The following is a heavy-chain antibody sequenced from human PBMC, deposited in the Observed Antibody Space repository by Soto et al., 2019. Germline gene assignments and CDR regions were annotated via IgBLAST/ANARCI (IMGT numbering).Heavy chain of an antibody. CDR2: IYYSGST. D-gene: IGHD3-10*01. V-gene: IGHV4-39*01. Sequence: QLQLQESGPGLVKPSETLSLTCTVSGGSISSSSYYWGWIRQPPGKGLEWIGSIYYSGSTYYNPSLKSRVTISVDPSKTQCSLKLSPVTAADTAVYYCATLWGQDWGQGTLVTVSS. CDR1: GGSISSSSYY. J-gene: IGHJ4*02. CDR3: ATLWGQD.